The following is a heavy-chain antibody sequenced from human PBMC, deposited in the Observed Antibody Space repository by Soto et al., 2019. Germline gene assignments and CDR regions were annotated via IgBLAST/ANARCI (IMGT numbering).Heavy chain of an antibody. D-gene: IGHD4-4*01. CDR1: GFTFSSYE. Sequence: EVQLVESGGGLVQPGGSLRLSCAASGFTFSSYEMNWVRQAPGKGLEWVSYISSSGSTIYYADSVKGRFTISSDNDKNSLDLQMNSLRAEDTAVYYCARARSVSHYYYYGMDVWGQGTTVTVSS. CDR2: ISSSGSTI. V-gene: IGHV3-48*03. CDR3: ARARSVSHYYYYGMDV. J-gene: IGHJ6*02.